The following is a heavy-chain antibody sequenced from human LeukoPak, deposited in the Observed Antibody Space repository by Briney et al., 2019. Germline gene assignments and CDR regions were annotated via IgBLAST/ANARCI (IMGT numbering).Heavy chain of an antibody. CDR2: MNPNSGNT. D-gene: IGHD5-18*01. CDR1: GYTFTSYD. V-gene: IGHV1-8*01. CDR3: ARQRGYNYGYDDY. Sequence: AASVKVSCKASGYTFTSYDINWVRQATGQGLEWMGWMNPNSGNTGYAQKFQGRVTMTRNTSIRTAYMELSSLTSEDTAVYYCARQRGYNYGYDDYWGQGTLVTVSS. J-gene: IGHJ4*02.